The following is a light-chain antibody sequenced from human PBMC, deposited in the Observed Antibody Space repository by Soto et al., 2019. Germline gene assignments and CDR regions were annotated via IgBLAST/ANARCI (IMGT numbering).Light chain of an antibody. J-gene: IGKJ2*01. V-gene: IGKV1-39*01. Sequence: DIQMTQSPSSLSASVGDRVTITCRASQSISNFLSWYQQKPGKAPKLLIYAASSLQSGVPSRFSGSRSGTDFPLSISSLQPEDFATYYCQRSFSTPLYTFGQGTKLEIK. CDR1: QSISNF. CDR2: AAS. CDR3: QRSFSTPLYT.